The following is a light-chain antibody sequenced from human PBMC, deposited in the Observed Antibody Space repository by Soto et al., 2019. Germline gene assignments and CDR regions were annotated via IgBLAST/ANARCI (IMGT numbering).Light chain of an antibody. CDR2: GAS. CDR3: QQYNKWPPYT. Sequence: EIVMTQSPATLSVSPGERATLSCRASQSVNSNLAWYQQKPGQPPRPLIYGASNRATGIPARFSGSGSGREFTLTISSLQSEDFAVYYCQQYNKWPPYTFGQGTKLEIK. V-gene: IGKV3-15*01. J-gene: IGKJ2*01. CDR1: QSVNSN.